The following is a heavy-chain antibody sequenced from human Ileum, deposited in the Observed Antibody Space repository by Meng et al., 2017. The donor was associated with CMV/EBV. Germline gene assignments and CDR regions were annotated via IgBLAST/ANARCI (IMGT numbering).Heavy chain of an antibody. D-gene: IGHD6-6*01. CDR3: ARVWGIAVRPLDY. V-gene: IGHV4-30-4*01. Sequence: LQESGPGLLKPPQPLAHTCTVPCDSISSGHYYWSLIRQTPGKGLEWIGHIHDSGSTYYNPSLQSRVTISVDTSKNQFSLKLSSVTAADTAVYYCARVWGIAVRPLDYWGQGTLVTVSS. CDR1: CDSISSGHYY. CDR2: IHDSGST. J-gene: IGHJ4*02.